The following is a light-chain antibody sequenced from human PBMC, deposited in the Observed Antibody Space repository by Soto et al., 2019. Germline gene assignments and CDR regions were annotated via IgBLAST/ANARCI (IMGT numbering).Light chain of an antibody. Sequence: DIQMTQSPSTLSGSVGDRVILTCRASQTISSWLAWYQQKPGKAPKLLIYKASTLKSGVPSRFSGSGSGTEFTLTISSLQPDDFATYYCQHYNSYSEAFGKGTKVELK. CDR3: QHYNSYSEA. CDR2: KAS. CDR1: QTISSW. J-gene: IGKJ1*01. V-gene: IGKV1-5*03.